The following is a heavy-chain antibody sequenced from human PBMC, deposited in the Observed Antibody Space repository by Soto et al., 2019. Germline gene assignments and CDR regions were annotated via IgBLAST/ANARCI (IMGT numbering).Heavy chain of an antibody. J-gene: IGHJ4*02. CDR2: IYYSGST. D-gene: IGHD2-15*01. CDR1: GGSISSSSYY. Sequence: SETLSLTCTVSGGSISSSSYYWGWIRQPPGKGLEWIGSIYYSGSTYYNPSLKSRVTISVDTSKNQFSLKLSSVTAADTAVYYCASHPGGYCSGGSCYFFDYWGQGTLVTVSS. V-gene: IGHV4-39*01. CDR3: ASHPGGYCSGGSCYFFDY.